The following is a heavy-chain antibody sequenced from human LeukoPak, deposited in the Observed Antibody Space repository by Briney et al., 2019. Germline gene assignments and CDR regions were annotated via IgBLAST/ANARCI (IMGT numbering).Heavy chain of an antibody. D-gene: IGHD1-1*01. CDR3: ARVRGTYNWNDESPNINYYYYMDV. CDR2: INPSGGST. Sequence: ASVKVSCKASGYTFTSYYMHWVRQAPGQGLEWMGIINPSGGSTSYAQKFQGRVTITADESTSTAYMELSSLRSEDTAVYYCARVRGTYNWNDESPNINYYYYMDVWGKGTTVTISS. J-gene: IGHJ6*03. CDR1: GYTFTSYY. V-gene: IGHV1-46*01.